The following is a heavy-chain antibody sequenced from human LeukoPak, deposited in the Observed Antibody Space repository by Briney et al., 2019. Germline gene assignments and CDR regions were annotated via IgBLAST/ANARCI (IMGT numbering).Heavy chain of an antibody. CDR1: GFTFTTYS. CDR2: ISTSSTFI. J-gene: IGHJ4*02. V-gene: IGHV3-21*01. CDR3: ARLLKVLPASSFYF. D-gene: IGHD2-2*01. Sequence: PGRSLRPSCAASGFTFTTYSMNWVRHAPGKGLEWVSSISTSSTFIYYADSVKGRFTISRDNTKNSLSLQMHSLRAEDTAVYYCARLLKVLPASSFYFWGQGTLVAVSS.